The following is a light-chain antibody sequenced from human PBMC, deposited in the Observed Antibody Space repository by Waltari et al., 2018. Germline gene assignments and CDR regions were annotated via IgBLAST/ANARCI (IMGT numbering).Light chain of an antibody. CDR3: HQYYNTPFT. Sequence: DIVMTQSPDSLAVSLGERATINCKSSQSVLYSPNNKNSLSWYQQKPGQPPKLLIYGASTRESGVPDRFSGSGSGTDFTLTISSLQAEDVAVYYCHQYYNTPFTFGGGTKVEIK. CDR2: GAS. CDR1: QSVLYSPNNKNS. J-gene: IGKJ4*01. V-gene: IGKV4-1*01.